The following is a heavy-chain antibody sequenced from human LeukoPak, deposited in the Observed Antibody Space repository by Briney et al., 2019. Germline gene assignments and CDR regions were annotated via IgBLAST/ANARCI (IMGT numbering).Heavy chain of an antibody. V-gene: IGHV3-11*01. CDR3: ARRLMAAAGSYFDY. CDR2: ISSSGSTI. J-gene: IGHJ4*02. Sequence: GGSLRLSCAASGFTFSDCYMSWIRQAPGKGLEWVSYISSSGSTIYYADSVKGRFTISRDNAKNSLYLQMNSLRAEDTAVYYCARRLMAAAGSYFDYWGQGTPVTVSS. CDR1: GFTFSDCY. D-gene: IGHD6-13*01.